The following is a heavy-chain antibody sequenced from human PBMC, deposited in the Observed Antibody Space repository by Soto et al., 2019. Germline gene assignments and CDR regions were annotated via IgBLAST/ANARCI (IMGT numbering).Heavy chain of an antibody. CDR2: IYSGGST. Sequence: SGGFLRLSCAASGFTVSSHYMSWVRQAPEKGLEWVSVIYSGGSTYYADSVKGRFTISRDNSKNTLYLQMNSLRAEDTAVYYCARGTYYDSSGSLVGPHWGQGTLVTVSS. CDR3: ARGTYYDSSGSLVGPH. V-gene: IGHV3-66*01. J-gene: IGHJ4*02. CDR1: GFTVSSHY. D-gene: IGHD3-22*01.